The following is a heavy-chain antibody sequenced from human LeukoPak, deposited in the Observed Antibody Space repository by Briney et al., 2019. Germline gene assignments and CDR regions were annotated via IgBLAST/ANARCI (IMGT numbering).Heavy chain of an antibody. CDR2: ISSSSSTI. V-gene: IGHV3-48*01. CDR3: ARDSSAVDTAMDY. Sequence: GGSLRLSCAASGFTFSSYSMNWVRQAPGKGLGGVSYISSSSSTIYYADSVKGRFTISRDNAKNSLYLQMNSLRAEDTAVYYCARDSSAVDTAMDYWGQGTLVTVSS. D-gene: IGHD5-18*01. CDR1: GFTFSSYS. J-gene: IGHJ4*02.